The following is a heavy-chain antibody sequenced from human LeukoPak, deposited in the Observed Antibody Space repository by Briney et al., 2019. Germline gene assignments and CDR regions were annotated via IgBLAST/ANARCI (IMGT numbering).Heavy chain of an antibody. CDR2: IYPGDSDT. V-gene: IGHV5-51*01. D-gene: IGHD3-22*01. CDR3: ARLFYYDGRKDAFDI. J-gene: IGHJ3*02. Sequence: GESLKISCKGSGYRFTSYWIGWVRQMPGKGLEWMGIIYPGDSDTRYSPSFQGQVTISADKSISTAYLQWSSLKASDTAMYYCARLFYYDGRKDAFDIWGQGTMVTVSS. CDR1: GYRFTSYW.